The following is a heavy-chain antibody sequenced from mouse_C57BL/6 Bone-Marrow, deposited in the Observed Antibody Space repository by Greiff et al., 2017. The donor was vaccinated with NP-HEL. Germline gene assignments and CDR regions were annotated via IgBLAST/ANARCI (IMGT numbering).Heavy chain of an antibody. J-gene: IGHJ4*01. V-gene: IGHV1-76*01. CDR1: GYTFTDYY. CDR3: AGATVVAKGDYYAMDY. Sequence: VQLQQSGAELVRPGASVKLSCKASGYTFTDYYINWVKQRPGQGLEWIARIYPGSGNTYYNEKFKGKATLTAEKSSSTAYMQLSSLTSEDSAVYFCAGATVVAKGDYYAMDYWGQGTSVTVSS. D-gene: IGHD1-1*01. CDR2: IYPGSGNT.